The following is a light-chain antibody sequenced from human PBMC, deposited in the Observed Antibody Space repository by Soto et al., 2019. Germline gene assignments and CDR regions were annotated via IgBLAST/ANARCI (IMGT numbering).Light chain of an antibody. CDR3: QQYNKWPLFT. V-gene: IGKV3-15*01. CDR2: GAS. J-gene: IGKJ3*01. CDR1: QSIGSN. Sequence: ETVLTQSPATFSVSPGERATLSCRASQSIGSNLAWYQQRPGQPPRLLIYGASTRATGVPARFSGSGSGTEFPLTINSLPSEDFALYYCQQYNKWPLFTFGPGTKVDIK.